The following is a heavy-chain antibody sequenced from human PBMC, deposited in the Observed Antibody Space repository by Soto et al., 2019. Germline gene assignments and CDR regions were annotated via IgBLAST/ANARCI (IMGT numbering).Heavy chain of an antibody. Sequence: ASVKVSCKASGYTFSAYYMHCVRQAPGQGLEWMGWIDPNSGDTNYVQRFQGRVTMTRDTSISTPYMELSRLRSDDTAVYYCARDTGGRIKSWFTRWGRGTLIAICS. CDR3: ARDTGGRIKSWFTR. J-gene: IGHJ5*02. CDR2: IDPNSGDT. D-gene: IGHD2-8*02. CDR1: GYTFSAYY. V-gene: IGHV1-2*02.